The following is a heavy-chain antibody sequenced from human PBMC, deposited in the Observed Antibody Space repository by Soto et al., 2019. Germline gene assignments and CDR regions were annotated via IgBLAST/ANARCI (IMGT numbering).Heavy chain of an antibody. CDR2: ISSSSSYI. D-gene: IGHD2-15*01. CDR3: ARGDCSGGSCYFAYYYYYMDV. CDR1: GFTFSSYS. J-gene: IGHJ6*03. V-gene: IGHV3-21*01. Sequence: GGSLRLSCAASGFTFSSYSMNWVRQAPGKGLEWVSSISSSSSYIYYADSVKGRFTISRDNAKNSLYLQMNSLRAEDTAVYYCARGDCSGGSCYFAYYYYYMDVWGKGTTVTVSS.